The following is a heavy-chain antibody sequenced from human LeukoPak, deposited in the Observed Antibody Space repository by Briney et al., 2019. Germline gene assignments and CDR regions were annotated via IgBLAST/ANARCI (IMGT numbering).Heavy chain of an antibody. V-gene: IGHV3-7*05. CDR2: IKEDGSAK. Sequence: GGSLRLSCAASGFIFSTYWMNWVRQAPGKGLEWVANIKEDGSAKYYVDSVKGRFTIPRDNAKNSLYLQMNSLRAEDTAVYYCVMDMDVWGQGTTVTVSS. CDR3: VMDMDV. J-gene: IGHJ6*02. CDR1: GFIFSTYW.